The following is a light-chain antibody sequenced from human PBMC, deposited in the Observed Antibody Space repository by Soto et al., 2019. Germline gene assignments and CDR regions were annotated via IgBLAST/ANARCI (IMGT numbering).Light chain of an antibody. CDR2: DAS. CDR3: QQRVDWLT. V-gene: IGKV3-11*01. Sequence: IELTQSPSTVSLSTGERATLPFRASQSVSIYLAWYQQKPGQPPRLLIYDASNRPTGIPDRFSGSGSGTDFTLTISSLEPEDSAVYYCQQRVDWLTFGGGT. J-gene: IGKJ4*01. CDR1: QSVSIY.